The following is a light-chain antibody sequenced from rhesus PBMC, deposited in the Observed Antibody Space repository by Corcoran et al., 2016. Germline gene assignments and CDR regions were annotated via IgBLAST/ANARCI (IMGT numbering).Light chain of an antibody. CDR3: QQYNNWNS. CDR1: QSVGSN. Sequence: ETVVTQSPATLSLSPGESATLSCRARQSVGSNLAWYQQKPGQAPKLLIYDAPSRATGIPDRFSGSGYGTEFPLTISSLGPEDVGVYYCQQYNNWNSFGQGTKVEIK. CDR2: DAP. V-gene: IGKV3-42*02. J-gene: IGKJ2*01.